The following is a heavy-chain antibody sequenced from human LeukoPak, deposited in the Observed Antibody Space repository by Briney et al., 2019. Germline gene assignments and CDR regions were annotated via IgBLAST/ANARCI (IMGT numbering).Heavy chain of an antibody. CDR3: ARVKRGAFDI. CDR1: GFTVSSNH. CDR2: IYSGGST. Sequence: SGGSLRLSCAASGFTVSSNHMSWVRQAPGKGLEWVSVIYSGGSTYYADSVKGRFTISGDNSKNTLYLQMNSLRAEDTAVYYCARVKRGAFDIWGQGTMVTVSS. J-gene: IGHJ3*02. D-gene: IGHD3-10*01. V-gene: IGHV3-66*02.